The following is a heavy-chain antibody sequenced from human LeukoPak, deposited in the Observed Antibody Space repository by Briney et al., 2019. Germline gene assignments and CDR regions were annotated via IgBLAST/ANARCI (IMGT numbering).Heavy chain of an antibody. CDR3: ASLLRALVAFDI. CDR2: IYYSGST. Sequence: PSETLSLTCTVSGGSISSSSYYWGWIRQPPGKGLEWIGSIYYSGSTYYNPSLKSRVTISVDTSKNQFSLKLSSVTAADTAVYYCASLLRALVAFDIWGQGTLVTVSS. CDR1: GGSISSSSYY. J-gene: IGHJ3*02. D-gene: IGHD1-26*01. V-gene: IGHV4-39*07.